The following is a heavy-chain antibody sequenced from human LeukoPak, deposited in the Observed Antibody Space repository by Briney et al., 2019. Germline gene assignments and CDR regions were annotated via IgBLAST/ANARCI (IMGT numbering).Heavy chain of an antibody. D-gene: IGHD1-14*01. CDR3: ARVYRGYYYYYMDV. CDR1: GGSFSGYY. Sequence: SETLSLTCAVYGGSFSGYYWSWIRQPPGKGLEWIGYIYYSGSTNYNPSLKSRVTISVDTSKNQFSLKLSSVTAADTAVYYCARVYRGYYYYYMDVWGKGTTVTVSS. V-gene: IGHV4-59*01. J-gene: IGHJ6*03. CDR2: IYYSGST.